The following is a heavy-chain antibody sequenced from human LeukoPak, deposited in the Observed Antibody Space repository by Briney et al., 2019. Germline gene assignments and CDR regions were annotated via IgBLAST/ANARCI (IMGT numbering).Heavy chain of an antibody. CDR2: IKPDGSEE. CDR1: GFTFSTYW. D-gene: IGHD6-13*01. J-gene: IGHJ4*02. CDR3: AKPSRSSSNEY. V-gene: IGHV3-7*05. Sequence: PGGSLRLSCAASGFTFSTYWMTWARQPPGKGLEWVATIKPDGSEEYYVDSVKGRFTISRDNAKNSLYLQMNSLRAEDTAVYYCAKPSRSSSNEYWGQGTLVTVSS.